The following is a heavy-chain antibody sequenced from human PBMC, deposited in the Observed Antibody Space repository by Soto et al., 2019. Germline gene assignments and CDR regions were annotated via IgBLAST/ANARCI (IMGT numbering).Heavy chain of an antibody. Sequence: GGSLRLSCAASRFIFSSYAMSWVRQAPGKGLEWVSAISVSGASAYYADSVKGRFAISRDNSKNTLYLQMNSLRAEDTAVYYCAKGPTIFGVVITFEYYYGMDVWGQGTTVTVSS. D-gene: IGHD3-3*01. J-gene: IGHJ6*02. CDR2: ISVSGASA. CDR3: AKGPTIFGVVITFEYYYGMDV. V-gene: IGHV3-23*01. CDR1: RFIFSSYA.